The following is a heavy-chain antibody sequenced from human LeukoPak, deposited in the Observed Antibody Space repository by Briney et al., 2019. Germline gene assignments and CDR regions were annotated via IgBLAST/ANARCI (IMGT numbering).Heavy chain of an antibody. CDR1: GYTFTSYD. Sequence: GASVKVSCKASGYTFTSYDINWVRQATGQGLEWMGGFDPEDGETIYAQKFQGRVTMTEDTSTDTAYMELSSLRSEDTAVYYCATGTYYYDTLDYWGQGTLVTVSS. CDR3: ATGTYYYDTLDY. D-gene: IGHD3-22*01. CDR2: FDPEDGET. V-gene: IGHV1-24*01. J-gene: IGHJ4*02.